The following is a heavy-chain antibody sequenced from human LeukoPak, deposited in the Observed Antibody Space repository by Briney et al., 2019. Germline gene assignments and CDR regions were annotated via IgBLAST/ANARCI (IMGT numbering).Heavy chain of an antibody. CDR3: ASVGDSSGYNDAFDI. Sequence: PGGSLRLSCAASGFTFSSYSMNWVRQAPGKGLEWVSSISGSSSYIYYADSVKGRFTISRDNAKNSLYLQMNSLRAEDTAVYYCASVGDSSGYNDAFDIWGQGTMVTVSS. V-gene: IGHV3-21*01. CDR2: ISGSSSYI. J-gene: IGHJ3*02. CDR1: GFTFSSYS. D-gene: IGHD3-22*01.